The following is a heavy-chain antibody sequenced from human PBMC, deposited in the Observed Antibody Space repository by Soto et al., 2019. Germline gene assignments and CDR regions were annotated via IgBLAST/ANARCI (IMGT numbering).Heavy chain of an antibody. CDR1: GGSISSSNW. Sequence: SETLSLTCAVSGGSISSSNWWSWVRQPPGKGLEWIGEIYHSGSANYNPSLKSRVTISVDKSKNQFSLKLSSVTAAGTAVYYCARDSGGWYVDYYYGMDVWGQGTTVTVSS. CDR2: IYHSGSA. CDR3: ARDSGGWYVDYYYGMDV. V-gene: IGHV4-4*02. D-gene: IGHD6-19*01. J-gene: IGHJ6*02.